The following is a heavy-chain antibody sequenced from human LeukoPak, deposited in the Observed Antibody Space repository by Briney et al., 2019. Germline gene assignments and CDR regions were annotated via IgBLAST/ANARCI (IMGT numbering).Heavy chain of an antibody. CDR2: IYPGDSDT. Sequence: GESLKISCKASGYSFVSHWIVWVRQMPGKGLEWLGIIYPGDSDTRYSPSFQGQVTISADKSISTAYLQWSSLKASDTAMYYCARPALSQHSSGWSHAFDIWGQGTMVTVSS. CDR1: GYSFVSHW. J-gene: IGHJ3*02. V-gene: IGHV5-51*01. D-gene: IGHD6-19*01. CDR3: ARPALSQHSSGWSHAFDI.